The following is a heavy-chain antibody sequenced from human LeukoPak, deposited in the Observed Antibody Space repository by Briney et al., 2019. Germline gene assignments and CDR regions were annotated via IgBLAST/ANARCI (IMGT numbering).Heavy chain of an antibody. Sequence: GGAPRLSRAAPGFTLSSYWMHWGRQAPGEGLVWVSRINSDGSSTSYADSVKGRFTISRDNAKNTLYLQMNSLRAEDTAVYYCARDLRLSGSNLYYFDYWGQGTLVTVSS. D-gene: IGHD3-10*01. CDR3: ARDLRLSGSNLYYFDY. CDR2: INSDGSST. J-gene: IGHJ4*02. CDR1: GFTLSSYW. V-gene: IGHV3-74*01.